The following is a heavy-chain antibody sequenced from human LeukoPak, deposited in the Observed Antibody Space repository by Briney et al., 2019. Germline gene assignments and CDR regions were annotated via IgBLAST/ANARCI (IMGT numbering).Heavy chain of an antibody. CDR1: GFIASSNY. J-gene: IGHJ4*02. Sequence: PGGSVRLSCTASGFIASSNYMSWVRQAPGKGLEWVSVIYSGGSTYYADSVMGRSTISRDKPNNTLYLQMNSLRAEDTAVYYCATGGRSGVAFESWGQGTLVTVSS. CDR2: IYSGGST. V-gene: IGHV3-53*01. CDR3: ATGGRSGVAFES. D-gene: IGHD2-15*01.